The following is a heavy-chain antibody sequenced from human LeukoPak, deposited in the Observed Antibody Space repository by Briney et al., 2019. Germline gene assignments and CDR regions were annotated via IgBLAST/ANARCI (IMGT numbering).Heavy chain of an antibody. V-gene: IGHV3-11*04. CDR2: ISSSGGTI. CDR1: GFTFSDYY. D-gene: IGHD2-21*02. J-gene: IGHJ3*01. Sequence: PGGSLRLSRAASGFTFSDYYMSWIRQAPGKGLEWVSYISSSGGTIYYADSVKGRFTISRDTAKNSLYLQMNSLRAEDTAVYYCARDRAVVTAMNAFDVWGQGTMVTVSS. CDR3: ARDRAVVTAMNAFDV.